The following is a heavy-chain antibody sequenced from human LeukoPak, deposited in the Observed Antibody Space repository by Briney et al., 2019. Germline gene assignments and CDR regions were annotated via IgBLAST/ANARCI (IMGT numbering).Heavy chain of an antibody. CDR1: GFTFSSYG. D-gene: IGHD4-23*01. V-gene: IGHV3-30*02. CDR2: IRYDGSNK. J-gene: IGHJ4*02. Sequence: PGGSLRLSCAASGFTFSSYGMHWVRRAPGKGLGWVAFIRYDGSNKYYADSVKGRFAISRDNSKNTLYLQMNSLRAEDTAVYYCAKDPTTVVITYFDYWGQGTLVTVSS. CDR3: AKDPTTVVITYFDY.